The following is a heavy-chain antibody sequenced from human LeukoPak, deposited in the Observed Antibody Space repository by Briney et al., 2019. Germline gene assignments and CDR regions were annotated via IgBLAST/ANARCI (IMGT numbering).Heavy chain of an antibody. CDR3: ARLATIGGSYYDY. V-gene: IGHV3-11*04. CDR1: GFTFSDYY. Sequence: GGSLRLSCAASGFTFSDYYMSWIRQAPGKGLEWVSHISSSGSTIYYADSAKGRFTISRDNAKNSLYLQMNSLRAEDTAVYYCARLATIGGSYYDYWGQGTPVTVSS. D-gene: IGHD1-26*01. J-gene: IGHJ4*02. CDR2: ISSSGSTI.